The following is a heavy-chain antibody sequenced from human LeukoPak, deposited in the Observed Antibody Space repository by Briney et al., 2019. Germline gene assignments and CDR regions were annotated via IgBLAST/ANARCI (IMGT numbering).Heavy chain of an antibody. CDR2: IIPILGIA. J-gene: IGHJ5*02. Sequence: SVKVSCKASGGTFSSYAISWVRQAPGQGLEWMGRIIPILGIANYAQKFQGRVTTTADKSTSTAYMELSSLRSEDTAVYYCAKDPDSSGKLNWFDPWGQGTLVTVSS. CDR3: AKDPDSSGKLNWFDP. V-gene: IGHV1-69*04. D-gene: IGHD6-19*01. CDR1: GGTFSSYA.